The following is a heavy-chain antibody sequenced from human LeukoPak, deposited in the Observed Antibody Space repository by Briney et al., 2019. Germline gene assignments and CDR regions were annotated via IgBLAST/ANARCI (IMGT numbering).Heavy chain of an antibody. Sequence: SETLSLTCTVSGGSISSGSYYWSWIRQPAGKGLEWIGRIYTSGSNNYNPSLKSRVTISVDTSKNQFSLKLNSVTAADTAVYYCARVTTGGYYNCWGQGTLVTVSS. V-gene: IGHV4-61*02. CDR3: ARVTTGGYYNC. J-gene: IGHJ4*02. CDR2: IYTSGSN. D-gene: IGHD3-22*01. CDR1: GGSISSGSYY.